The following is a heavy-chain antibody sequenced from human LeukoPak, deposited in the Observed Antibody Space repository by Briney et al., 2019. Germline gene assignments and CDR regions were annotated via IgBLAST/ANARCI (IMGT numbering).Heavy chain of an antibody. Sequence: SETLSLTCAVYGGSFSGYYWSWIRQPPGKGLEWIGEINHSGSTNYNPSLKSRVTISVDTSKNQFSLKLSSVTAADTAVYYCARGRGSLPNARGERGRYFDYWGQGTLVTVSS. CDR1: GGSFSGYY. J-gene: IGHJ4*02. CDR2: INHSGST. D-gene: IGHD2-8*01. CDR3: ARGRGSLPNARGERGRYFDY. V-gene: IGHV4-34*01.